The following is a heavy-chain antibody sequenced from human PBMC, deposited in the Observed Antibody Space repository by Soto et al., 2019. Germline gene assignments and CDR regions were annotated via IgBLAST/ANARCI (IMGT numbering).Heavy chain of an antibody. CDR1: GGSISSSY. CDR2: AYYGGNT. D-gene: IGHD5-12*01. Sequence: QVQLQESGPGLVKPSETLSLTCTVSGGSISSSYWSWIRQPPGKGLEWIGYAYYGGNTAYNPSLKMRVSIPVVTSNRQFALRLNLLTVADTAVYSCAKHLSAWLRLESFDIWGLATMVTVSS. CDR3: AKHLSAWLRLESFDI. V-gene: IGHV4-59*08. J-gene: IGHJ3*02.